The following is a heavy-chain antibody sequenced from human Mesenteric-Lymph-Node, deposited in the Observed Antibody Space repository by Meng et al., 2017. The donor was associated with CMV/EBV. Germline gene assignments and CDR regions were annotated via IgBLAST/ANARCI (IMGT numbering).Heavy chain of an antibody. D-gene: IGHD5-18*01. Sequence: GESLKISCAASGFTFSSYWMSWVRQAPGKGLEWVANIKQDGSEKYYVDSVKGRFTISRDNAKNSLYLQMNSLRAEDTAVYYCAKGLSNTVFDMDTVYDYWGQGTRVTVSS. J-gene: IGHJ4*02. V-gene: IGHV3-7*01. CDR2: IKQDGSEK. CDR1: GFTFSSYW. CDR3: AKGLSNTVFDMDTVYDY.